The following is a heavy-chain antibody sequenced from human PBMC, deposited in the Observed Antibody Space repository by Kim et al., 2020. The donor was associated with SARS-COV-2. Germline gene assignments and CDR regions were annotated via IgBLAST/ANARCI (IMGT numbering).Heavy chain of an antibody. CDR2: ISGSGGST. V-gene: IGHV3-23*01. CDR1: GFTFSSYA. D-gene: IGHD6-19*01. CDR3: ASGYSSGWYFAGTFDY. Sequence: GGSLRLSCAASGFTFSSYAMSWVRQAPGKGLEWVSAISGSGGSTYYADSVKGRFTISRDNSKNTLYLQMNSLRAEDTAVYYCASGYSSGWYFAGTFDYWGQGTLVTVSS. J-gene: IGHJ4*02.